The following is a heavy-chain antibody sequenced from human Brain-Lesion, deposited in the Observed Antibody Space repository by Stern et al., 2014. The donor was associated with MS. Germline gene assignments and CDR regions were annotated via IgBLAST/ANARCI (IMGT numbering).Heavy chain of an antibody. D-gene: IGHD3-3*01. V-gene: IGHV1-2*02. CDR2: ITPHTGGT. J-gene: IGHJ6*02. Sequence: QLVESGAEVKKPGASVKVSCKTSGYIFTGYYIHWVRQAPGQGLEWMAWITPHTGGTKYAQKFQGRVTMSRDTSISTAYVELSSLTSDDTAVYYCARDQRGITIFGVVTDYYYLGMDVWGQGTTVTVSS. CDR3: ARDQRGITIFGVVTDYYYLGMDV. CDR1: GYIFTGYY.